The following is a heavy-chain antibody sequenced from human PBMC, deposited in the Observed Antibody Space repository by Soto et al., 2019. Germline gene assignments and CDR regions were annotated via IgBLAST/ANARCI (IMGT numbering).Heavy chain of an antibody. CDR1: GGTFSSYA. CDR3: ARGERMNYYDSSGYPALDY. V-gene: IGHV1-69*13. D-gene: IGHD3-22*01. J-gene: IGHJ4*02. Sequence: SVKVSCKASGGTFSSYAISWVRQAPGQGLEWMGGIVHIFGTANYAQKFQGRVTITADESTSTAYMELSSLRSEDTAVYYCARGERMNYYDSSGYPALDYWGQGTLVTVSS. CDR2: IVHIFGTA.